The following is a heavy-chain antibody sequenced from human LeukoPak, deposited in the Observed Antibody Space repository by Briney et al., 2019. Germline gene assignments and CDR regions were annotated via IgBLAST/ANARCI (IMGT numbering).Heavy chain of an antibody. D-gene: IGHD4-17*01. CDR2: IYYSGST. CDR3: ARHVLRRGPWFFEY. V-gene: IGHV4-39*01. CDR1: CGPIRSGSYY. J-gene: IGHJ4*02. Sequence: SDPLSLTYTVSCGPIRSGSYYWCRVRQARGRALQRIGSIYYSGSTYNPSLKSRVTISVDTSKKQFSLNLSSVTAADTAVYYCARHVLRRGPWFFEYWGEGTLVTVYS.